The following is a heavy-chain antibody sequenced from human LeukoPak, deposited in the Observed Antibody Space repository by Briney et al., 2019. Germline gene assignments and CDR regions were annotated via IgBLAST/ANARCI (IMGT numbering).Heavy chain of an antibody. CDR3: ARITMVRGVIIDY. Sequence: PSETLSLACTVSGGSISRYYWSWIRQPPGKGLEWIGYIYDSGSTNYNPSLKSRVTISVDTSKNQFSLKLSSVTAADTAVYYCARITMVRGVIIDYWGQGTLVTVPS. V-gene: IGHV4-59*01. D-gene: IGHD3-10*01. J-gene: IGHJ4*02. CDR1: GGSISRYY. CDR2: IYDSGST.